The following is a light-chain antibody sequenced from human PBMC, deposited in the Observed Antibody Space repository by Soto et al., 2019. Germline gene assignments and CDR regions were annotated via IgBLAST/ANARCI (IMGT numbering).Light chain of an antibody. V-gene: IGKV3-15*01. Sequence: EIVMTQSPATLSVSPGERATLSCRASQSVSSNLAWYQQKPGQAPRLLIYGASTRDTGIPARFSGSGSGTEFTLTISSLQSEDFAVYYCQQYNNGPPLTFGQGTKVEIK. J-gene: IGKJ1*01. CDR2: GAS. CDR3: QQYNNGPPLT. CDR1: QSVSSN.